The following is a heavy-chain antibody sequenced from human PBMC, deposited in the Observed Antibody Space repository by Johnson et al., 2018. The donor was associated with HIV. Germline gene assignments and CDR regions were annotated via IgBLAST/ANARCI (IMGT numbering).Heavy chain of an antibody. V-gene: IGHV3-66*01. CDR3: ARSFRTIAARPDAFDI. D-gene: IGHD6-6*01. Sequence: VQLVESGGGLVQPGGSLRLSCVASGFIVSSNYMSWVRQAPGKGLEWVSVIYSGGSTYYADSVKGRFTISRDNSKNTLFLQMSSLRAEDTAVYYCARSFRTIAARPDAFDIWGQGTMVTVSS. J-gene: IGHJ3*02. CDR1: GFIVSSNY. CDR2: IYSGGST.